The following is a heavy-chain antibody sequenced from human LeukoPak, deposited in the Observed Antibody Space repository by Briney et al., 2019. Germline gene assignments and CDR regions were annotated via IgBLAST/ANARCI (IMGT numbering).Heavy chain of an antibody. CDR1: GYTFGDYY. J-gene: IGHJ6*03. V-gene: IGHV1-2*02. Sequence: GASVKVSCKASGYTFGDYYIHWVRQAPGQGLEWMGWINPKSGDLNYAQKFQGGVTMTRDTSSKTVYVELSRLRSDDTAVYFCARAAPAGYYYFMDVWGKGTTVTVSS. CDR3: ARAAPAGYYYFMDV. D-gene: IGHD2-15*01. CDR2: INPKSGDL.